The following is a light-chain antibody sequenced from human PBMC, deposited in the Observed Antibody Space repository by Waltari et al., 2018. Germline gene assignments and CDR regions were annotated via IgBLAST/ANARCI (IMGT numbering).Light chain of an antibody. Sequence: EIVMMQSPATLSVSPGETVTLSCRASQGVGVKLAWYQQKDGQPPRLVIYGASTRASGIPTRFSGSGFGTEFTLTISSLQSEDFAVYYCHQYNDWPPNYTFGQGTKVEIK. CDR1: QGVGVK. J-gene: IGKJ2*01. CDR2: GAS. CDR3: HQYNDWPPNYT. V-gene: IGKV3D-15*01.